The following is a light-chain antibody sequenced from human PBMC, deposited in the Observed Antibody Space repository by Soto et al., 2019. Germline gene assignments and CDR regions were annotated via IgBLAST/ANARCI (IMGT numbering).Light chain of an antibody. CDR2: SNT. CDR1: SSNIGAGFD. Sequence: QSVLTQPPSVSGAPGQTVTISCTGSSSNIGAGFDVHWYQQVPGTAPKLVLYSNTARPSGGPDRFSGSRSCSSGSLAITGLQPEDEADYYCQAYDSGVTGSVFGTGTKVTVL. CDR3: QAYDSGVTGSV. J-gene: IGLJ1*01. V-gene: IGLV1-40*01.